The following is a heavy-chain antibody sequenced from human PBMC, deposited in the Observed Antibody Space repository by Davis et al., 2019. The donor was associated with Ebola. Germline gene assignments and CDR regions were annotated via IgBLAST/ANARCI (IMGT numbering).Heavy chain of an antibody. D-gene: IGHD6-13*01. CDR1: GFTFSHYG. V-gene: IGHV3-33*01. Sequence: GESLKISCAASGFTFSHYGIHWVRQAPGKGLEWVAVTWAGGSRTDYGDSVRGRFTVSRDYSKNTVYLEMNSLRAEDTAIYYCAIGGKDSSNWGFLPDWGQGTLVTVSS. CDR2: TWAGGSRT. J-gene: IGHJ4*02. CDR3: AIGGKDSSNWGFLPD.